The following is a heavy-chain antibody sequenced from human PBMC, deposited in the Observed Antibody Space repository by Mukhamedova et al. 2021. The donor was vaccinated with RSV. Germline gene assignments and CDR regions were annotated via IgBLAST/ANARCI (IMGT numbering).Heavy chain of an antibody. Sequence: RSYYWAWIRQSPGTGLEWIGSGYYNGRAHYNPSLKSRVTVSVDTSKNQFSLKLSSVTAADTAAYYCASSLTKIVTQYYYDFWGQG. CDR2: GYYNGRA. CDR3: ASSLTKIVTQYYYDF. J-gene: IGHJ4*02. CDR1: RSYY. V-gene: IGHV4-39*01. D-gene: IGHD3-22*01.